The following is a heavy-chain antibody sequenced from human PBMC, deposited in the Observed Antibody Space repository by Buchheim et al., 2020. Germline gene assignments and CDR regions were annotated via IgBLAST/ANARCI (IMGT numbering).Heavy chain of an antibody. CDR3: AKDRVTIFGYLDV. CDR2: ISYDGSNK. Sequence: QVQLVESGGGVVQPGRSLRLSCAASGFTFSSYGMHWVRQAPGKGLEWVAVISYDGSNKYYADSVKGRFTISREHSKNTRYLQMNSLRAEDTAVYYCAKDRVTIFGYLDVWGQGTT. J-gene: IGHJ6*02. D-gene: IGHD3-3*01. CDR1: GFTFSSYG. V-gene: IGHV3-30*18.